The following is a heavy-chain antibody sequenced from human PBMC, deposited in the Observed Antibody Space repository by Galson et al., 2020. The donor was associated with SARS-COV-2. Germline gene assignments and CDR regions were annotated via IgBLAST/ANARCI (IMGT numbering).Heavy chain of an antibody. CDR1: GFTFSSYA. Sequence: GESLKISCAASGFTFSSYAMHWVRQAPGKGLEWVAVISYDGSNKYYADSVKGRFTISRDNSKNTLYLQMNSLRAEDTAVYYCASEQMGDYLICWGQGTLVTVSS. CDR2: ISYDGSNK. V-gene: IGHV3-30*04. CDR3: ASEQMGDYLIC. J-gene: IGHJ4*02. D-gene: IGHD4-17*01.